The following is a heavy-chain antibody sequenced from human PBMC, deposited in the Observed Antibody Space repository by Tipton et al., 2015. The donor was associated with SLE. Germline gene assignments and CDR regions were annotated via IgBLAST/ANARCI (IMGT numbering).Heavy chain of an antibody. CDR1: GFTFSSYS. CDR2: INHSGST. J-gene: IGHJ4*02. V-gene: IGHV4-34*01. D-gene: IGHD6-6*01. CDR3: ARAYSSSSYYFDY. Sequence: LRLSCAASGFTFSSYSMNWVRQAPGKGLEWLGEINHSGSTNYNPSLKSRVTISVDTSKNQFSLKLSSVTAADTAVYYCARAYSSSSYYFDYWGQGTLVTVSS.